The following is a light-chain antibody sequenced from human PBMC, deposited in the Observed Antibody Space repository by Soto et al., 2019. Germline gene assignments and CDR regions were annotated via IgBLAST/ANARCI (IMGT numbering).Light chain of an antibody. V-gene: IGKV3-20*01. CDR2: GAS. Sequence: DIVLTQSPGTLSLSPGERATLSCRASQIVSASHLAWYQQKPGQAPRLLLYGASTRATDIPDRFSGSGSGTDFTLTISRVEPEDFAVFYCQHYGSSPLTFGGGTKVDIK. CDR3: QHYGSSPLT. CDR1: QIVSASH. J-gene: IGKJ4*01.